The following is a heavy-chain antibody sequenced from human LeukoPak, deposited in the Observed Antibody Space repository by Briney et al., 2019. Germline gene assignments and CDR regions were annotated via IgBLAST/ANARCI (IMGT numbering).Heavy chain of an antibody. CDR2: ISGSGGST. D-gene: IGHD2-2*01. CDR1: GFTVSSNS. J-gene: IGHJ6*03. V-gene: IGHV3-23*01. CDR3: ARDQLQYYYMDV. Sequence: SGGSLRLSCTVSGFTVSSNSMSWVRQAPGKGLEWVSAISGSGGSTFYADSVKGRFTIFRDNSKSTLYLQMNSLRAEDTAVYYCARDQLQYYYMDVWGKGTTVTVSS.